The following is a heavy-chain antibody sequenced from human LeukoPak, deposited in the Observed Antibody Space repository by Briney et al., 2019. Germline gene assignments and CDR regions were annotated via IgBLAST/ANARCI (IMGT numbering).Heavy chain of an antibody. Sequence: ASVKVSCKASGYTFTSYGISWVRQAPGQGLEWMGWISAYNGNTNYAQKLQGRVTMTTDTSTSTAYMELRSLRSDDTAVYYCARGQYYYDSSGYYHWYFDLWGRGTLVTVSS. D-gene: IGHD3-22*01. CDR2: ISAYNGNT. CDR3: ARGQYYYDSSGYYHWYFDL. J-gene: IGHJ2*01. CDR1: GYTFTSYG. V-gene: IGHV1-18*01.